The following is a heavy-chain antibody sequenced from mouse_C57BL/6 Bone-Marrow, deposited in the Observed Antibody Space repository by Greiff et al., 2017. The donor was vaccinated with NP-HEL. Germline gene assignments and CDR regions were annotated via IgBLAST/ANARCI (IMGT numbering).Heavy chain of an antibody. CDR3: ARGGYSNPYYYAMDY. V-gene: IGHV1-85*01. CDR2: IYPRDGST. CDR1: GYTFTSYD. J-gene: IGHJ4*01. Sequence: VQLQQSGPELVKPGASVKLSCKASGYTFTSYDINWVKQRPGQGLEWIGWIYPRDGSTKYNEKFKGKATLTVDTSSSTAYMELHSLTSEDSAVYFCARGGYSNPYYYAMDYWGQGTSVTVSS. D-gene: IGHD2-5*01.